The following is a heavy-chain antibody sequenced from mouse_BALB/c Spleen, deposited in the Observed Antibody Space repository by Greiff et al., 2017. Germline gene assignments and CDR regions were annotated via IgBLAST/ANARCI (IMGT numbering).Heavy chain of an antibody. V-gene: IGHV1-7*01. CDR1: GYTFTSYW. Sequence: ESGAELAKPGASVKMSCKASGYTFTSYWMHWVKQRPGQGLEWIGYINPSTGYTEYNQKFKDKATLTADKSSSTAYMQLSSLTSEDSAVYYCARGSYYYAMDYWGQGTSVTVSS. D-gene: IGHD1-3*01. J-gene: IGHJ4*01. CDR3: ARGSYYYAMDY. CDR2: INPSTGYT.